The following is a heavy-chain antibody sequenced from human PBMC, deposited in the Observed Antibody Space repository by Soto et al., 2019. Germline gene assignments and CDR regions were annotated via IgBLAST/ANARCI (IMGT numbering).Heavy chain of an antibody. D-gene: IGHD3-22*01. V-gene: IGHV3-30*03. CDR2: ISHDGSYK. J-gene: IGHJ5*02. CDR3: ARGRAYYDSSGFDP. CDR1: GFSFTTYV. Sequence: GGSLRLSCAASGFSFTTYVMPWVRQAPGKGLEWVAVISHDGSYKYYGDAVKGRFTISRDTSKNAVYLQMNSLRAEDTAVYYCARGRAYYDSSGFDPWGQGTLVTVSS.